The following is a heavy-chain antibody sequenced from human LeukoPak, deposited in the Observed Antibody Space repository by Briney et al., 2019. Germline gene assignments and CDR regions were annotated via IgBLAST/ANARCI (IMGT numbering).Heavy chain of an antibody. CDR1: VFTLDDYG. V-gene: IGHV3-20*04. D-gene: IGHD6-19*01. J-gene: IGHJ6*03. CDR2: INWNGGST. CDR3: ARLGSGWYWYYYYYMDV. Sequence: GGSLRLSCAASVFTLDDYGMSWVRQAPGKGLEWVSGINWNGGSTGYADSVKGRFTISRDNAKNSLYLQMNSLRAEDTALYYCARLGSGWYWYYYYYMDVWGKGTTVTVSS.